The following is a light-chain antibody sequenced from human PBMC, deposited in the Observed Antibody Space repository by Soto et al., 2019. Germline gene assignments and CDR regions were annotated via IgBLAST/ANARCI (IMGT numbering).Light chain of an antibody. Sequence: DLQMTQSPSTLSASVGDRVTITCRASQNINNWLAWYQQKPGKAPKLLIYSASTLKSGVPSRFSGSGSGTEFTLTISSLQPDDSATYYCQQSDGHFGQGTKLEIK. CDR3: QQSDGH. CDR1: QNINNW. V-gene: IGKV1-5*03. J-gene: IGKJ2*01. CDR2: SAS.